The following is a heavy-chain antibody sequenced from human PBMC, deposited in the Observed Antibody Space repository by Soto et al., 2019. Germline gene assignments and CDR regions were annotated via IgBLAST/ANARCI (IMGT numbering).Heavy chain of an antibody. CDR1: GGSISSGGYS. CDR2: IYHSGST. V-gene: IGHV4-30-2*01. J-gene: IGHJ4*02. CDR3: ARGAWIQLWTPGGYFDY. Sequence: NPSETLSLTCAVSGGSISSGGYSWSWIRQPPGKGLEWIGYIYHSGSTYYNPSLKSRVTISVDRSKNQFSLKLSSVTAADTAVYYCARGAWIQLWTPGGYFDYWGQGTLVTVSS. D-gene: IGHD5-18*01.